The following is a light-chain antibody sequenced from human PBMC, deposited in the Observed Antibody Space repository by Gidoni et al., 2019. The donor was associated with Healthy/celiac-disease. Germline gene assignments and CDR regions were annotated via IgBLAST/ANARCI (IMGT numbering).Light chain of an antibody. CDR2: EDK. V-gene: IGLV3-10*01. Sequence: SYELKQPPSVSVSPGQKARITCSGDALPKQYAYWYQQKSGQATVLVIYEDKKRHSVTPERFSGSSSGTMATLTISGAQVEDEVDYYCYSTDISGTLSVFGGGTKLTVL. CDR1: ALPKQY. J-gene: IGLJ2*01. CDR3: YSTDISGTLSV.